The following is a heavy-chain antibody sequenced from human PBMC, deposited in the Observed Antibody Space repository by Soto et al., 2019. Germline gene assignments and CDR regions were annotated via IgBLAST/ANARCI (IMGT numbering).Heavy chain of an antibody. V-gene: IGHV1-18*01. CDR1: GYTFTSYG. Sequence: ASVKVSCKASGYTFTSYGISWLRQAPGQGLEWMGWISAYNGNTNYAQKLQGRVTISADKSISTAYLQWSSLKASDTAMYYCATAEAGPTYYFDYWGQGTQVTVS. J-gene: IGHJ4*02. CDR3: ATAEAGPTYYFDY. CDR2: ISAYNGNT. D-gene: IGHD6-19*01.